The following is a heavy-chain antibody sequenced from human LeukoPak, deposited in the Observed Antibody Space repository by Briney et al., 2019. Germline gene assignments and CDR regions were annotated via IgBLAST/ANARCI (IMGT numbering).Heavy chain of an antibody. J-gene: IGHJ4*02. CDR2: ISSSSSTI. D-gene: IGHD3-22*01. V-gene: IGHV3-48*01. Sequence: GGSLRLSCAASGFTFSSYGMHWVRQAPGKGLEWVSYISSSSSTIYYADSVKGRFTISRDNAKDSLYLQMNTLRVEDTAVYYCARDRHKYNYDSGGYPPYWGQGTLVTVSS. CDR1: GFTFSSYG. CDR3: ARDRHKYNYDSGGYPPY.